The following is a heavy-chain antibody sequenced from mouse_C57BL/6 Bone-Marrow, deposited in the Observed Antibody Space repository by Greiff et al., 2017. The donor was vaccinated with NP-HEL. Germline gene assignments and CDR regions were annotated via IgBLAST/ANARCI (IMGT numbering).Heavy chain of an antibody. CDR1: GYTFTSYW. CDR3: ARRAVVATEGFAY. V-gene: IGHV1-64*01. CDR2: IHPNSGST. Sequence: QVQLQQPGAELVKPGASVKLSCKASGYTFTSYWMHWVKQRPGQGLEWIGMIHPNSGSTNYNEKFKSKATLTVDKSSSTAYMQLSSLTSEDSAVYYGARRAVVATEGFAYWGQGTLVTVSA. J-gene: IGHJ3*01. D-gene: IGHD1-1*01.